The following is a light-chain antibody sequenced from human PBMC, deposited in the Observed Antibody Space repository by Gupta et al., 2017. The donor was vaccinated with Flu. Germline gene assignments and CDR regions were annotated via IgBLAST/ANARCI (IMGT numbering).Light chain of an antibody. Sequence: ELVLTQSPATLSLSPGERATLSCRASQSVSSYLAWYQQKPGQAPRLLIYDASNRATGIPARFSGSGSGTDFTLTISSLEPEDFAVYYCQQRSNWPSTFGQGTQVEIK. CDR3: QQRSNWPST. J-gene: IGKJ5*01. V-gene: IGKV3-11*01. CDR1: QSVSSY. CDR2: DAS.